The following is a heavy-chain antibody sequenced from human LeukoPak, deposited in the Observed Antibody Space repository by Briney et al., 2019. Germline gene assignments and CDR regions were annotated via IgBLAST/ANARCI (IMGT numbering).Heavy chain of an antibody. J-gene: IGHJ6*03. CDR2: ISNSGRT. V-gene: IGHV4-59*11. Sequence: SETLSLTCAVSGGSISSHYWTWIRQSPVKGLEWIGDISNSGRTSYNPSVKSRVTISIDTSKNQFSLKLSSVTAADTAVYYCGRDALVGYFSYYYMDVWGKGTTVTVSS. CDR3: GRDALVGYFSYYYMDV. D-gene: IGHD2-15*01. CDR1: GGSISSHY.